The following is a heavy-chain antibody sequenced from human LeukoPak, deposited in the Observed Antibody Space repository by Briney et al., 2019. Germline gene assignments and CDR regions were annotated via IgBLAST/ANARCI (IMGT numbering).Heavy chain of an antibody. Sequence: GGSLRLSCAASGFIFDDYAMPWVRHAPGKGLEWVSGISWSSGNIGYADSVKGRFTISRDNAKNSLYLQMNSLRAEDTALYYCTRAHRRYDYGVGDVWGQGTTVTVSS. D-gene: IGHD5-18*01. CDR3: TRAHRRYDYGVGDV. V-gene: IGHV3-9*01. CDR2: ISWSSGNI. J-gene: IGHJ6*02. CDR1: GFIFDDYA.